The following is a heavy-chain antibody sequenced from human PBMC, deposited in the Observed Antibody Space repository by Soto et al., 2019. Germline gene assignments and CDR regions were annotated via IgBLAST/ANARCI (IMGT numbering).Heavy chain of an antibody. CDR2: IYYSGST. V-gene: IGHV4-39*01. J-gene: IGHJ5*02. CDR1: GGSISSSSYY. D-gene: IGHD3-3*01. Sequence: PSETLSLTCTVSGGSISSSSYYWGWIRQPPGKGLEWIGSIYYSGSTYYNPSLKSRVTISVDTSKNQFSLKLSSVTAADTAFYFCARRVLLEWLFRANWFDPWGQGTLVTVSS. CDR3: ARRVLLEWLFRANWFDP.